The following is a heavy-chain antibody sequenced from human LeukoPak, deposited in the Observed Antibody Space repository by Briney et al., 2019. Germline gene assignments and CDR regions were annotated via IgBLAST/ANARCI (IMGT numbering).Heavy chain of an antibody. CDR1: GFTFDDYG. Sequence: GGSLRLSCAASGFTFDDYGMSWVRQAPGKGLEWVSGINWNGGSTGYADSVKGRFTIFRDNAKNSLYLQMNSLRAEDTALYYCAREPFRGVIITYYFDYWGQGTLVTVSS. CDR3: AREPFRGVIITYYFDY. J-gene: IGHJ4*02. V-gene: IGHV3-20*04. CDR2: INWNGGST. D-gene: IGHD3-10*01.